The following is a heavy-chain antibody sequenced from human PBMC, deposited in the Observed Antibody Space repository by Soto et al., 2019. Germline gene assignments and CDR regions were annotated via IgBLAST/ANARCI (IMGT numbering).Heavy chain of an antibody. CDR1: GFTFSSYW. D-gene: IGHD6-19*01. V-gene: IGHV3-7*04. Sequence: EVQLVESGGGLVQPGGSLRLSCAASGFTFSSYWMSWVRQAPGKGLEWVANIKQDGSEKYYVDSVKGRFTISRDNAKNSLYLQMNSLRAEDTAVYYCARGYSSGWYGILGYWGQGTLVTVSS. J-gene: IGHJ4*02. CDR3: ARGYSSGWYGILGY. CDR2: IKQDGSEK.